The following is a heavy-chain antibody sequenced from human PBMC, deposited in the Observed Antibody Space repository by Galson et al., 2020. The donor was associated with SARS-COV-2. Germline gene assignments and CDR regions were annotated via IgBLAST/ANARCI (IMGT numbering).Heavy chain of an antibody. D-gene: IGHD3-3*01. CDR1: VGSIFNIRYY. CDR3: ARAQHSITIFGVVTRYGMDV. J-gene: IGHJ6*02. Sequence: PSETLSITCTFSVGSIFNIRYYWVWILQSPGHQLESIGSIYYSGSTDSNPSLKSRVTISVDTSKNQFSLKLSSVTAADTAVYYCARAQHSITIFGVVTRYGMDVWGQGTTVTVSS. V-gene: IGHV4-39*07. CDR2: IYYSGST.